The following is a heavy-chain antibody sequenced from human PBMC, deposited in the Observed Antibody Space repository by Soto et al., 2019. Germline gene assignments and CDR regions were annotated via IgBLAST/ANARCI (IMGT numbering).Heavy chain of an antibody. J-gene: IGHJ4*02. CDR1: GGTFSSYT. CDR2: SIPILGIA. V-gene: IGHV1-69*04. CDR3: GGEVVAPAKTYFDY. D-gene: IGHD2-2*01. Sequence: ASVKVSCKASGGTFSSYTISWVRQAPGQGREWMGRSIPILGIANYAQKLQGGVTITADNSTSTAFMQLSSLRADDTAVYYCGGEVVAPAKTYFDYWGQGTLVTVSS.